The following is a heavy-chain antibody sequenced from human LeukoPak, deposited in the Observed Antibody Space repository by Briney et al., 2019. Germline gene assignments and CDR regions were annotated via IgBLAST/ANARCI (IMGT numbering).Heavy chain of an antibody. CDR1: GFTFSSYS. D-gene: IGHD2-2*01. V-gene: IGHV3-21*01. CDR3: ARDSCSSTSCYPYFDY. J-gene: IGHJ4*02. Sequence: GGSLRLSCAASGFTFSSYSMNWVRQAPGKGLEWVSSISSSSSYIYYADSVKGRFTISRDNAKNSLYLQMNSLRAEDTAVYYCARDSCSSTSCYPYFDYWGQGTLVTVSS. CDR2: ISSSSSYI.